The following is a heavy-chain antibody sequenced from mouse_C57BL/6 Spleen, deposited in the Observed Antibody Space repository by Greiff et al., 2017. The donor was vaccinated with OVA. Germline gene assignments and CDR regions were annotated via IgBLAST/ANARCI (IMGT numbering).Heavy chain of an antibody. CDR2: IYPGNSDT. V-gene: IGHV1-5*01. Sequence: VQLQQSGTVLARPGASVKMSCKTSGYTFTSYWMNWVKQRPGQGLEWIGAIYPGNSDTSYNQKFKGKAKLTAVTSASTAYKELISLTNEDSAVYYCTIDGYDGGFAYWGQGTLVTVSA. D-gene: IGHD2-2*01. CDR3: TIDGYDGGFAY. J-gene: IGHJ3*01. CDR1: GYTFTSYW.